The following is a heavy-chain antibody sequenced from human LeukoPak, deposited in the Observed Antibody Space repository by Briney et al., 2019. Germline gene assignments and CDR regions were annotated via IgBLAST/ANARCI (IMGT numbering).Heavy chain of an antibody. D-gene: IGHD4/OR15-4a*01. Sequence: GGSLRLSCTVSGFTVSSNSMSWVRQAPGKGLEWVSFIYSSVTHYSDSVKGRFTISRDNSRNTLFLQMNSLRAEDTAVYYCAGRAGAYSHPYDYWGQGTLVTVSS. J-gene: IGHJ4*02. CDR3: AGRAGAYSHPYDY. CDR1: GFTVSSNS. V-gene: IGHV3-53*01. CDR2: IYSSVT.